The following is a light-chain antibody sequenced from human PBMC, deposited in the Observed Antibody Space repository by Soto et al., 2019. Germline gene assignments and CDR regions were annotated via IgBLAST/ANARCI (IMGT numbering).Light chain of an antibody. CDR1: QSVSSY. CDR3: QQRSNCPPT. Sequence: EIVLTQSPATLSSSPGDRATLSCRASQSVSSYLAWYQQKPGQAPRLLIFDASNRATGIPARFSGSGSGTDFTLTISSLKPKNFAVFYCQQRSNCPPTLGQGTRLEI. V-gene: IGKV3-11*01. J-gene: IGKJ5*01. CDR2: DAS.